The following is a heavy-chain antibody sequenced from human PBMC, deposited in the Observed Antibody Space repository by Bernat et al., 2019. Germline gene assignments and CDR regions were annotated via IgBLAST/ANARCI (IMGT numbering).Heavy chain of an antibody. Sequence: QVQLQESGPGLVKPSETLSLTCAVSGYSISSGYYWGWIRQPPGKGLEWIGEINHSGSTNYNPSLKSRVTISVDTSKNQFSLKLSSVTAADTAGYYWARGRRRSNWFDPWGQGTLVTVSS. CDR1: GYSISSGYY. CDR3: ARGRRRSNWFDP. V-gene: IGHV4-38-2*01. J-gene: IGHJ5*02. CDR2: INHSGST.